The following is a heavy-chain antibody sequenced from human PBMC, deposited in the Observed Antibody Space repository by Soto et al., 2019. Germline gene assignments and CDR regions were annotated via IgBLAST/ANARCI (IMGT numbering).Heavy chain of an antibody. CDR2: IYYSGST. CDR3: SAGLNQYFDL. CDR1: GGSVSSGNYY. J-gene: IGHJ2*01. Sequence: QVQLQESGPGLVKPSETLSLTCTVSGGSVSSGNYYWRWIRQTPGKGLEWIGYIYYSGSTNYNPSINXXFXTXXDTSKNQLSLELSSVTAADTAVYYCSAGLNQYFDLWGRGTLVTVSS. D-gene: IGHD6-13*01. V-gene: IGHV4-61*01.